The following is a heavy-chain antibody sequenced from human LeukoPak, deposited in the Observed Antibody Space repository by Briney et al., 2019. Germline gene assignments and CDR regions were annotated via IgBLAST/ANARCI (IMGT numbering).Heavy chain of an antibody. CDR2: IYTSGST. CDR1: GSSISSGSYY. J-gene: IGHJ6*03. D-gene: IGHD5-24*01. V-gene: IGHV4-61*02. CDR3: ARGRWGYNYNYYYYYMDV. Sequence: PSQTLSLTCTVSGSSISSGSYYWSWIRQPAGKGLEWIGRIYTSGSTNYNPSLKSRVTISVDTSKNQFSLKLSSVTAADTAVYYCARGRWGYNYNYYYYYMDVWGKGTTVTISS.